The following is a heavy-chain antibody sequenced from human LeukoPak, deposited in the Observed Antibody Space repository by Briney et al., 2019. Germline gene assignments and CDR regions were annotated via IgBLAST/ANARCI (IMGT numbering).Heavy chain of an antibody. D-gene: IGHD3-10*01. J-gene: IGHJ4*02. CDR2: FDPEDGET. CDR3: ASAHGSGARRD. CDR1: GYTFIDHY. V-gene: IGHV1-24*01. Sequence: ASVWVSCKASGYTFIDHYMHWVRQAPGKGREWMGGFDPEDGETIYAQKFQGRVTMTEDTSTDTAYMELSSLRSEDTAVYYCASAHGSGARRDWGQGTLVTVSS.